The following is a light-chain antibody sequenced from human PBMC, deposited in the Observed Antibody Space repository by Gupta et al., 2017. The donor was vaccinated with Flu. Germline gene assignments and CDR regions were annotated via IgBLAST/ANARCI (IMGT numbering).Light chain of an antibody. CDR1: QSILYSSNHKNL. CDR2: GAS. Sequence: DIVMTQSPDSLAVSLGERATLNCKSSQSILYSSNHKNLLVWYQQKAGQPPKVLIYGASTRESAVPDRFSGSGSGTDFTLTISSLQAEDVAVYYCQQYYSIPYTFGQATKLEIK. CDR3: QQYYSIPYT. J-gene: IGKJ2*01. V-gene: IGKV4-1*01.